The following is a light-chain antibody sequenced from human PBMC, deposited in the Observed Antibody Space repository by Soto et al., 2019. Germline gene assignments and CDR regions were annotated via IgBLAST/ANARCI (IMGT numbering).Light chain of an antibody. CDR2: EVS. CDR1: NSDIGGYSY. Sequence: QSALTQPASVSGSPGQSITISCTGTNSDIGGYSYVSWYQQHPDKAPKLIIYEVSNRPSGVSNRFSASKSGDTASLTISGLQAEDEADYSCSSYSSTSTPVLFGGGTKLTVL. CDR3: SSYSSTSTPVL. V-gene: IGLV2-14*01. J-gene: IGLJ2*01.